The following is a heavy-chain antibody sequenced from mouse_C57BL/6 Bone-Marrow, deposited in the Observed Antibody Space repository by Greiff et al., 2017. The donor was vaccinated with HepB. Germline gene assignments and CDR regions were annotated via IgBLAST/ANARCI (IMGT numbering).Heavy chain of an antibody. CDR3: ARRIFYDAGFAY. J-gene: IGHJ3*01. CDR1: GYTFTSYW. D-gene: IGHD2-3*01. Sequence: VQLQQPGAELVKPGASVKMSCKASGYTFTSYWLTWVKQRPGQGLEWIGDIYPGSGSTNYNEKFKSKATLTVDTSSSTAYMQLSSLTSEDSAVYYCARRIFYDAGFAYWGQGTLVTVSA. V-gene: IGHV1-55*01. CDR2: IYPGSGST.